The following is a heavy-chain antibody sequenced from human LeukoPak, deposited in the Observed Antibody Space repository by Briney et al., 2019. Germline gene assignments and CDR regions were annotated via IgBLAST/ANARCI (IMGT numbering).Heavy chain of an antibody. J-gene: IGHJ4*02. V-gene: IGHV1-18*04. Sequence: ASVKVSCKTSGYTFTSYGISWVRQAPGQGLEWMGWISSYNGYTNYAQNLQGRVTMTADTSTSTAYLELRSLRSDDTAVYYCARDREYSGGWFDYWGRGTLVTVSS. CDR1: GYTFTSYG. CDR3: ARDREYSGGWFDY. CDR2: ISSYNGYT. D-gene: IGHD6-19*01.